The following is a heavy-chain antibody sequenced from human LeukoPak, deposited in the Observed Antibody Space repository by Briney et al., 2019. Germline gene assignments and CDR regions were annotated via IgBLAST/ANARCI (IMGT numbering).Heavy chain of an antibody. Sequence: GGSLRLSCAASGFTFSSYWMSWVRQAPGKGLEWVAHIKKDGSEKYYVDSVKGRFTISRDNAKKSLYLQMNSLRAEDTAVYYCARGRKYTSGYRVTELGSGYSDYWGQGTLVTVSS. CDR3: ARGRKYTSGYRVTELGSGYSDY. D-gene: IGHD5-18*01. J-gene: IGHJ4*02. CDR1: GFTFSSYW. CDR2: IKKDGSEK. V-gene: IGHV3-7*01.